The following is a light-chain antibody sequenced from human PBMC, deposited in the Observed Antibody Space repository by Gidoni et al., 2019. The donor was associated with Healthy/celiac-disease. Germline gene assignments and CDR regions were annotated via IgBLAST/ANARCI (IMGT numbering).Light chain of an antibody. CDR2: AAS. V-gene: IGKV1-39*01. J-gene: IGKJ1*01. Sequence: DIQTTQSPSSLSASVGDRVTITCRASQSISSYLNCYQQKPGKAPKLLIYAASSLQSGVPSRFSGSGSGTDFTLTISSLPPEDFATYYCRQSYSTPRTFGQGTKVEIK. CDR3: RQSYSTPRT. CDR1: QSISSY.